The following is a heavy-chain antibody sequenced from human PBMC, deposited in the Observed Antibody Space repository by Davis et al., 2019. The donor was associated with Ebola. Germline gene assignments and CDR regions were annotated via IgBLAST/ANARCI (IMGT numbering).Heavy chain of an antibody. V-gene: IGHV3-7*03. CDR3: ARGPALGRWFDS. CDR1: GFTFSDYY. J-gene: IGHJ5*01. CDR2: IKQDGSEK. Sequence: PGGSLRLSCTASGFTFSDYYMSWVRQAPGKGLEWVANIKQDGSEKYYVDSVKGRFTISRDSSKNTLYLQMNSLRAEDTAVYYCARGPALGRWFDSWGQGTLVTVSS. D-gene: IGHD2-2*01.